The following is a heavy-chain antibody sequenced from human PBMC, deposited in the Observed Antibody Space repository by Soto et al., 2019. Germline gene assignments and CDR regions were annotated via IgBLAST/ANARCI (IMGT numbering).Heavy chain of an antibody. V-gene: IGHV1-69*01. D-gene: IGHD2-15*01. CDR2: IIPIFGTA. J-gene: IGHJ4*02. Sequence: QVQLVQSGAEVKKPGSSVKVSCTASGGTFSSYAISWVRQAPGQGLEWMGGIIPIFGTANYAQKYQGRVTITADESTSTAYMELSSLRSEDKAVYYCARDRLGYCSGGSCYYTDYWGQGTLVTASS. CDR1: GGTFSSYA. CDR3: ARDRLGYCSGGSCYYTDY.